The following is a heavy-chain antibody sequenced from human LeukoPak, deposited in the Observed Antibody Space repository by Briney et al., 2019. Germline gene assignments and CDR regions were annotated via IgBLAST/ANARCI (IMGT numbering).Heavy chain of an antibody. J-gene: IGHJ4*02. CDR1: GGSISSYY. CDR3: AGGKEYSSGASYFDY. CDR2: IYYSGST. V-gene: IGHV4-59*01. Sequence: SETLSLTCTVSGGSISSYYWSWIRQPPGKGLEWIGYIYYSGSTNYNPSLKSRVTISVDTAKNQFSLKLSSVTAADTAVYYCAGGKEYSSGASYFDYWGQGNLVPVSS. D-gene: IGHD5-18*01.